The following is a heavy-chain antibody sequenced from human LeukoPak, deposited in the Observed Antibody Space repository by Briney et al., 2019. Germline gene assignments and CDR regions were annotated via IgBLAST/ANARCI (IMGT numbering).Heavy chain of an antibody. J-gene: IGHJ4*02. CDR1: GYTFTSYG. V-gene: IGHV1-18*01. CDR3: ARDRSRYSYGWDYFDY. D-gene: IGHD5-18*01. CDR2: ISAYNGNT. Sequence: ASVKVSCKASGYTFTSYGISWVRQAPGQGLEWMGWISAYNGNTNYAQKLQGRVTMTTDTSTSTAYVELRSLRSDDTAVYYCARDRSRYSYGWDYFDYWGQGTLVTVSS.